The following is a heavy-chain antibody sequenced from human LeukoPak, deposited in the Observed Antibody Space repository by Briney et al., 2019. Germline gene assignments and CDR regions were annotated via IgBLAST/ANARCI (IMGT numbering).Heavy chain of an antibody. D-gene: IGHD3-3*02. V-gene: IGHV1-69*13. CDR3: ARGHLWSGYYVGMGYFDY. CDR2: IIPIFGTA. J-gene: IGHJ4*02. Sequence: SVKVSCKASGGTFSSYAISWVRQAPGQGLEWMGGIIPIFGTANYAQKFQGRVTITADESTSTAYMELSSLRSEDTAVHYCARGHLWSGYYVGMGYFDYWGQGTLVTVSS. CDR1: GGTFSSYA.